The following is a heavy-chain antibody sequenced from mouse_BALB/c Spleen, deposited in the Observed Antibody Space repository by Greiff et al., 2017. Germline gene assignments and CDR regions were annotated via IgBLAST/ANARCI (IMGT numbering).Heavy chain of an antibody. CDR3: ATRGSSPYYAMDY. CDR1: GYTFTSYW. V-gene: IGHV1-7*01. Sequence: QVQLQQSGAELAKPGASVKMSCKASGYTFTSYWMHWVKQRPGQGLEWIGYINPSTGYTEYNQKFKDKATLTADKSSSTAYMQLSSLTSEDSAVYYCATRGSSPYYAMDYWGQGTSVTVSS. CDR2: INPSTGYT. D-gene: IGHD1-1*01. J-gene: IGHJ4*01.